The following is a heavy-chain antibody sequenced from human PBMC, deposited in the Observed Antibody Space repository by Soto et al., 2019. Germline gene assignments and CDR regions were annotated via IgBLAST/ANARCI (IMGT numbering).Heavy chain of an antibody. J-gene: IGHJ4*02. V-gene: IGHV1-69*13. D-gene: IGHD3-22*01. CDR3: ASDDYYDSSGYYYAADFDS. CDR2: IIPIFGTA. CDR1: GGTFSSYA. Sequence: ASVKVSCKASGGTFSSYAISWVRQAPGQGLEWMGGIIPIFGTANYAQKFQGRVTITADESTRTAYMELSSLRSEDTAVYYCASDDYYDSSGYYYAADFDSWGQGSMLPVCS.